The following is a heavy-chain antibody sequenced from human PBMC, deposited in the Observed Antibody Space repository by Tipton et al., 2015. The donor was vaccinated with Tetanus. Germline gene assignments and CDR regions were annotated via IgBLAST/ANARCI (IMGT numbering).Heavy chain of an antibody. CDR1: GYNFDTYW. J-gene: IGHJ5*02. Sequence: QSGPEVKKPGESLKISCKCSGYNFDTYWIAWVRQMPGKGLEWMGIIYPGDSDTRYSPSFQGQVTMSVDRSTATAYLQWGSLKASDTAIYYCARHFGEMLYAPFRFDPWGQGTLVTVSS. CDR2: IYPGDSDT. V-gene: IGHV5-51*01. D-gene: IGHD3-3*01. CDR3: ARHFGEMLYAPFRFDP.